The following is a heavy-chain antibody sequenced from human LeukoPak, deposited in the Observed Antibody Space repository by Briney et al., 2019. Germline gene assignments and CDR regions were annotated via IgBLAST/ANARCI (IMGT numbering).Heavy chain of an antibody. J-gene: IGHJ4*02. Sequence: GGSLRLSCAASGFTFTNDFMTWVRQAPGKGLEWVAFIRYDGSNKYYADSVKGRFTISRDNSKNTLYLQMNSLRAEDTAVYYCAKGGIAAAATVDYWGQGTLVTVSS. CDR2: IRYDGSNK. V-gene: IGHV3-30*02. CDR1: GFTFTNDF. D-gene: IGHD6-13*01. CDR3: AKGGIAAAATVDY.